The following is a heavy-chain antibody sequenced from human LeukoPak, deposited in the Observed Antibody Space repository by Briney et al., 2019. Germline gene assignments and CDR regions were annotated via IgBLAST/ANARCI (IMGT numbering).Heavy chain of an antibody. Sequence: SETLSLTCTVSGGSISSYYWSWIRQPPGKGLEWIGYIYYSGSTNYNPSPKSRVTISVDTSKNQFSLKLSSVTAADTAVYYCASRRPRYGSFDYWGQGTLVTVSS. V-gene: IGHV4-59*01. CDR1: GGSISSYY. CDR3: ASRRPRYGSFDY. J-gene: IGHJ4*02. CDR2: IYYSGST. D-gene: IGHD5-18*01.